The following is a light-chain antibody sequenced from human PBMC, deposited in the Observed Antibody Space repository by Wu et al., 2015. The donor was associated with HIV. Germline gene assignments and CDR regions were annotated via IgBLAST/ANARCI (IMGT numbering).Light chain of an antibody. Sequence: EIVMTQSPATLSVSPGERATLSCRASQNVSSRVVWYQQRLGQAPRLLIYGASSRATGIPDRFSGSGSGTDFTLTISRLEPEDFAVYYCQQYGSPYTFGQGTKLEIK. CDR1: QNVSSR. CDR2: GAS. J-gene: IGKJ2*01. V-gene: IGKV3-20*01. CDR3: QQYGSPYT.